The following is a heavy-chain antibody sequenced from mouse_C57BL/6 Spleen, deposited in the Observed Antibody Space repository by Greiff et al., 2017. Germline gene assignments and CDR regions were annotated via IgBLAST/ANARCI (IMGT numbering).Heavy chain of an antibody. CDR1: GYTFTSYW. Sequence: QVQLQQPGAELVSPGSSVKLSCKASGYTFTSYWMHWVKQRPIQGLEWIGNIDPSDSETHYNQKFKDKATLTVDKSSSTAYMQLSSLTSEDSAVYYCARFYGSSSRGYFDVWGTGTTVTVSS. V-gene: IGHV1-52*01. D-gene: IGHD1-1*01. CDR2: IDPSDSET. CDR3: ARFYGSSSRGYFDV. J-gene: IGHJ1*03.